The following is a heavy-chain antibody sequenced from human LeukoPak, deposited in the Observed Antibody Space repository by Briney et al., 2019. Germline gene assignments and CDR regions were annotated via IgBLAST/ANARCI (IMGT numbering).Heavy chain of an antibody. CDR3: AKDWGSGSYFFNY. D-gene: IGHD3-10*01. J-gene: IGHJ4*02. CDR1: GFTFSSYV. CDR2: ISYDGSNE. V-gene: IGHV3-30*04. Sequence: PGGSLRLSCAASGFTFSSYVMHWVRQAPGKGLEWVAIISYDGSNEYYADSVKGRFTISRDNSKNTLYLQMNSLRAADTAVYYCAKDWGSGSYFFNYWGQGTLVTVSS.